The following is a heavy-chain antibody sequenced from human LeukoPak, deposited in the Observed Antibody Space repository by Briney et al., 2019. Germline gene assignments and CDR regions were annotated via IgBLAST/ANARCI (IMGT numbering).Heavy chain of an antibody. D-gene: IGHD2-2*01. CDR1: GYTFTGYY. CDR3: ARWPDIVVVPAAENWFDP. Sequence: GASVKVSCKASGYTFTGYYMHWVRQAPGQGLEWMGWINPNSGGTNYAQKFQGRVTMTRDTSISTAYMELSRLRSDDTAVYYCARWPDIVVVPAAENWFDPWGQGTLVTVSS. J-gene: IGHJ5*02. CDR2: INPNSGGT. V-gene: IGHV1-2*02.